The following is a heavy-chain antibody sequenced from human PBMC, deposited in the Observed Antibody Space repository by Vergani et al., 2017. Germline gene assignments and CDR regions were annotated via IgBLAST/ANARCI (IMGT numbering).Heavy chain of an antibody. V-gene: IGHV3-21*01. CDR3: ARASRYCSCGSCFDY. CDR1: GFTFSSYR. CDR2: LSSSSSYI. Sequence: EVQLVESGGGLVTPGGSLRLSCAASGFTFSSYRMNWVRQAPGKGLGWASSLSSSSSYIYYADSVKGRFTISRDNAKNSLYRQMNSLRAEDTAVYYCARASRYCSCGSCFDYWGQGTLVTVSS. D-gene: IGHD2-15*01. J-gene: IGHJ4*02.